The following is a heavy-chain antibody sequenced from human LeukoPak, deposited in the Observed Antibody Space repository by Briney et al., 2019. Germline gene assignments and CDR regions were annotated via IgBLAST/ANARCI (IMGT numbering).Heavy chain of an antibody. J-gene: IGHJ4*02. CDR3: ALEGEYGASYY. CDR1: GDXLRSEAYY. D-gene: IGHD4-17*01. Sequence: SQTLSLTCVVSGDXLRSEAYYWNWIRQAPGKGPEWIGNIYRGRTRFNPYVKSRVTISLDMSNNQVSRRLTSVTAADTAMYYCALEGEYGASYYWGQGTRVIVSA. CDR2: IYRGRT. V-gene: IGHV4-30-2*01.